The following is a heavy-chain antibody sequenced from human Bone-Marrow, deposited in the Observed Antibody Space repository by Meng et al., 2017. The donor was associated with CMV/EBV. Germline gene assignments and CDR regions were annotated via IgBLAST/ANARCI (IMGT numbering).Heavy chain of an antibody. V-gene: IGHV4-30-4*08. J-gene: IGHJ5*02. CDR3: ARTNSCLGGSCYSGLDP. D-gene: IGHD2-15*01. Sequence: SWIRQPPGKGLEWIGYIYYSGSTYYNPSLKSRVTISVDTSKNQFSLKLSSVTAADTAVYYCARTNSCLGGSCYSGLDPWGQGTLVTVSS. CDR2: IYYSGST.